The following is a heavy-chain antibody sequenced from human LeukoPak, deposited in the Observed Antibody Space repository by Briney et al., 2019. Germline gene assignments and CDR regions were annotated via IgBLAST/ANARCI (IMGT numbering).Heavy chain of an antibody. CDR1: GFIFSSFA. V-gene: IGHV3-64D*09. CDR2: ISYGGNG. J-gene: IGHJ4*02. D-gene: IGHD2-15*01. CDR3: ARGHCSGGNCYSVY. Sequence: GGSLRLSCSASGFIFSSFAMHWVRQAPGKGLGYVAGISYGGNGYYADLVKGRFTISRDNSKNTLYLQMSSLRVEDTAVYYCARGHCSGGNCYSVYWGQGTLVTVSS.